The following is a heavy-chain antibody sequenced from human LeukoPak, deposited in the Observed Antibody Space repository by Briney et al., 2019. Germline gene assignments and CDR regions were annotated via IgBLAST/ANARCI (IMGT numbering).Heavy chain of an antibody. CDR1: GYTFTGYY. CDR2: INPNSGGT. CDR3: AREMAPFYSSGWYSGNWFDP. J-gene: IGHJ5*02. D-gene: IGHD6-19*01. V-gene: IGHV1-2*02. Sequence: GASVKVSCKASGYTFTGYYMHWVRQAPGQGLEWMGWINPNSGGTNYAQKFQGRVTMTRDTSISTAYMELSRLRSDDTAVYYCAREMAPFYSSGWYSGNWFDPWGQGTLVTVSS.